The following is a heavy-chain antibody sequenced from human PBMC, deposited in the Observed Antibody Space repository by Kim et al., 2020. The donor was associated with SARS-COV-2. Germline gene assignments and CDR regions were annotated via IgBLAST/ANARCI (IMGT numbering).Heavy chain of an antibody. Sequence: IYYADSVKSRFTISRENAKNSLYLQMESRTDEDTAVYLCVRGRWGGAFEIWGQGTLVTVSS. V-gene: IGHV3-48*02. D-gene: IGHD3-16*01. J-gene: IGHJ3*02. CDR3: VRGRWGGAFEI. CDR2: I.